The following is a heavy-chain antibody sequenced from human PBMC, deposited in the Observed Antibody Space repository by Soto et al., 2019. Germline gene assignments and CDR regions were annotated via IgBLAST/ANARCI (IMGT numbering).Heavy chain of an antibody. Sequence: PGESLKISCKASGYIFSTNWIAWFRHVPGKGLEWMGSIFPADSDIRYNPSFQGHVTISADMSSSTAYLQWSSLKASDTAMYYCARQVSVVRHWGPGTLVTVSS. CDR2: IFPADSDI. CDR3: ARQVSVVRH. D-gene: IGHD2-15*01. CDR1: GYIFSTNW. V-gene: IGHV5-51*01. J-gene: IGHJ4*02.